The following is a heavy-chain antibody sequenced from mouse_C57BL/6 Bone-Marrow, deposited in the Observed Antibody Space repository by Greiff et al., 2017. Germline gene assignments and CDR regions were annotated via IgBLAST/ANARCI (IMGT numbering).Heavy chain of an antibody. CDR1: GYTFTSYW. CDR3: ARREIDGSSFYYAMDY. J-gene: IGHJ4*01. CDR2: IDPSDSYT. Sequence: QVQLQQPGAELVMPGASVKLSCKASGYTFTSYWMHWVKQRPGQGLEWIGEIDPSDSYTNYNQKFKGKSTLTVDKSSSTAYMQLSSLTSEDSAVYYCARREIDGSSFYYAMDYWGQGTSVTVSS. D-gene: IGHD1-1*01. V-gene: IGHV1-69*01.